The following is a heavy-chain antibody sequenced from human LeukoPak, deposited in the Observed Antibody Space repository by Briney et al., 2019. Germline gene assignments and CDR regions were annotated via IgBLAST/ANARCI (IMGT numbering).Heavy chain of an antibody. V-gene: IGHV3-64*01. Sequence: GGSLRLSCAAYGFTFSSYAMHWVSQAPGKGLEYVSSISSNGGSTYYANSMKGRLTISRDKSKNTLYLQMASLRAEDMAGYYCASDQSARNYGDYLFYYYYGMDVWGQGTTVTVSS. J-gene: IGHJ6*02. CDR2: ISSNGGST. CDR3: ASDQSARNYGDYLFYYYYGMDV. D-gene: IGHD4-17*01. CDR1: GFTFSSYA.